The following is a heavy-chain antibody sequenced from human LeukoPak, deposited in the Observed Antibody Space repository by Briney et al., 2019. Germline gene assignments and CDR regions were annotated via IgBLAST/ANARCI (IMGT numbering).Heavy chain of an antibody. CDR3: AKGVRSTSPRSYYYYYMDV. CDR2: IYSDNT. Sequence: PGGSLRLSCTVSGFTVSSNSMSWVRQAPGKGLEWVSFIYSDNTHYSDSVKGRFTISRDNSKNTLYLQMNSLRAEDTAVYYCAKGVRSTSPRSYYYYYMDVWGKGTTVTISS. CDR1: GFTVSSNS. D-gene: IGHD2-2*01. V-gene: IGHV3-66*03. J-gene: IGHJ6*03.